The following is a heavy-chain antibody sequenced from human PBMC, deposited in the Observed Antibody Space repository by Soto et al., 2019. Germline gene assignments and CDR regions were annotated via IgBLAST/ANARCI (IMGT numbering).Heavy chain of an antibody. CDR1: GIIFGTYA. CDR2: VTDSGGST. Sequence: EVQLLESGGGLVQPGGSLRLSCAASGIIFGTYAMSWVRQAPGKGLEWVSAVTDSGGSTYYAGSVKGRFTISRDNSKNTLYLQMNSLRAEDSAVYHCVRGKEGDYVFDYWGQGTLLTVSS. J-gene: IGHJ4*02. D-gene: IGHD4-17*01. CDR3: VRGKEGDYVFDY. V-gene: IGHV3-23*01.